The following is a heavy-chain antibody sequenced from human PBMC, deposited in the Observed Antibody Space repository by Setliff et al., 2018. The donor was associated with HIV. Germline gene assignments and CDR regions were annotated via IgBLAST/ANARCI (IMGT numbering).Heavy chain of an antibody. Sequence: PSETLSLTCAVSGGSVDSRDYYWGWIRQPPGKGLEWIGNILYGGTPYYTPSLKSRVSISVDTSRNQFSLRLNSVTAADTAVYYCARPTTGLGGGAAFDIWGQGTMVTVSS. J-gene: IGHJ3*02. CDR3: ARPTTGLGGGAAFDI. CDR1: GGSVDSRDYY. V-gene: IGHV4-39*01. D-gene: IGHD2-8*01. CDR2: ILYGGTP.